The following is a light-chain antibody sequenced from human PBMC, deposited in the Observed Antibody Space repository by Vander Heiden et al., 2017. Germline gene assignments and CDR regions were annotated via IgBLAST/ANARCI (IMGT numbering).Light chain of an antibody. Sequence: QSVLTQPPSVSGAPGPRVTISCTGSSSNIGAGYDVHWYQQLPGTAPKLLIYGNSNRPSGAPDRFSGSKSGTSASLAITGLQAEDEADYYCQSYDSSLYVFGTGTKVTVL. CDR2: GNS. CDR1: SSNIGAGYD. V-gene: IGLV1-40*01. CDR3: QSYDSSLYV. J-gene: IGLJ1*01.